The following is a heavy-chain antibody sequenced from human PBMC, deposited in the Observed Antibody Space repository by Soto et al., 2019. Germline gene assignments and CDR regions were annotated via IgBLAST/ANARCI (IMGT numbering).Heavy chain of an antibody. CDR1: GGSISSGGYY. CDR3: AREGGQQLVRWFDP. D-gene: IGHD6-13*01. J-gene: IGHJ5*02. CDR2: IYYSGST. Sequence: QVQLQESGPGLVKPSQTLSLTCTVSGGSISSGGYYWSWIRQHPGKGLEWIGYIYYSGSTYYNPSLKRRITISVDTSKNQCSMKLSSVTAADTAVYYCAREGGQQLVRWFDPWGQGTLVTVSS. V-gene: IGHV4-31*03.